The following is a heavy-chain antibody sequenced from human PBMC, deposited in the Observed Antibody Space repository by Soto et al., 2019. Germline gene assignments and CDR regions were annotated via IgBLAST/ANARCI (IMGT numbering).Heavy chain of an antibody. J-gene: IGHJ6*03. CDR3: AKGKYSSSSIYMDV. V-gene: IGHV3-23*01. CDR1: GFTFSSYA. D-gene: IGHD6-6*01. Sequence: GGSLRLSCAASGFTFSSYAMSWVRQAPGKGLEWVSIISGSGGSTDYADSVKGRFTISRDNSKNTLYLQMNSLRAEDTAVYYCAKGKYSSSSIYMDVWGKGTTVTVSS. CDR2: ISGSGGST.